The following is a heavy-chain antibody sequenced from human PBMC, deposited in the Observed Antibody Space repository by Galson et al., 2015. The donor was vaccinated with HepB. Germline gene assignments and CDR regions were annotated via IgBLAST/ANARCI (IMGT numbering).Heavy chain of an antibody. Sequence: SVKVSCKASGYTFTSYAMHWVRQAPGQRLEWMGWINAGNGNTKYSQKFQGRVSITRDTSATTAYMELTSLRSEDTAVYYCARGPNYYDSSGYQEFGYWGQGTLVTVSS. J-gene: IGHJ4*02. CDR1: GYTFTSYA. D-gene: IGHD3-22*01. CDR2: INAGNGNT. V-gene: IGHV1-3*01. CDR3: ARGPNYYDSSGYQEFGY.